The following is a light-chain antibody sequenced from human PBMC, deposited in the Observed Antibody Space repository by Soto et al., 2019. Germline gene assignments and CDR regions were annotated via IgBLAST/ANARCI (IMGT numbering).Light chain of an antibody. J-gene: IGKJ2*01. Sequence: DIQLTQSPSFLSASVGDRVTITCRASQGISTYVAWVQQKPGKAPNLLIYVASTLHSGVPSRFSGTGSGTEFTLTISSLQHEDFATYYCQQLNRYPITFGQGTKLEIK. CDR2: VAS. CDR1: QGISTY. V-gene: IGKV1-9*01. CDR3: QQLNRYPIT.